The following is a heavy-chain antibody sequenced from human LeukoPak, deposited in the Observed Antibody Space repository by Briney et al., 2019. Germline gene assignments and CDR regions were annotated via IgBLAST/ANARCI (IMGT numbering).Heavy chain of an antibody. Sequence: GGSLRLSCAASGFTFSNYEMNWVRQAPGKGLEWISYIFRSGTTKSYADSAKGRFTISRDNAKNSLYLQMNSLRAEDKGVYYCMNFDYWGQGTLVTVSS. CDR2: IFRSGTTK. CDR1: GFTFSNYE. J-gene: IGHJ4*02. V-gene: IGHV3-48*03. CDR3: MNFDY.